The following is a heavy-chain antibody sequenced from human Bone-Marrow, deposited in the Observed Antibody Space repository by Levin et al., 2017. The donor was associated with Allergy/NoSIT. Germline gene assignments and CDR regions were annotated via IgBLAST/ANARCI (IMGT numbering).Heavy chain of an antibody. J-gene: IGHJ6*03. CDR3: AREGGCSSTSCPAWYYYYYMDV. V-gene: IGHV3-33*01. CDR2: IWYDGSNK. Sequence: GGSLRLSCAASGFTFSSYGMHWVRQAPGKGLEWVAVIWYDGSNKYYADSVKGRFTISRDNSKNTLYLQMNSLRAEDTAVYYCAREGGCSSTSCPAWYYYYYMDVWGKGTTVTVSS. D-gene: IGHD2-2*01. CDR1: GFTFSSYG.